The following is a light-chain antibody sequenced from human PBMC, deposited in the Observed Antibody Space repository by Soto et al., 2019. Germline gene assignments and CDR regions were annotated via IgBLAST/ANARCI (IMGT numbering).Light chain of an antibody. CDR3: QQRLGWPRAT. CDR2: GAA. CDR1: QNLGNN. J-gene: IGKJ2*01. V-gene: IGKV3-11*01. Sequence: EIVLTQSPATLSLSPGERATLSCRASQNLGNNFAWYPPRPGQAPRLLIAGAASRATGTPARFSGSGSGAAYTLTIGSLELEDFAVYYCQQRLGWPRATFGQGTKLEIK.